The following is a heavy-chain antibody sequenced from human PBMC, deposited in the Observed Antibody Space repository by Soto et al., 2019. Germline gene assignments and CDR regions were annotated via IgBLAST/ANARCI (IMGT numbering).Heavy chain of an antibody. D-gene: IGHD2-8*01. J-gene: IGHJ5*02. V-gene: IGHV4-34*01. Sequence: SETLSLTCAVYGGSFSGYYWSWIRQPPGKGLELIGEINHSGSTNYNPSLKSRVTISVDTSKNQFSLKLSSATAADTAVYYCARVAKMLYDRSLLSRRSXNWFDPWGQGTLVTVSS. CDR2: INHSGST. CDR3: ARVAKMLYDRSLLSRRSXNWFDP. CDR1: GGSFSGYY.